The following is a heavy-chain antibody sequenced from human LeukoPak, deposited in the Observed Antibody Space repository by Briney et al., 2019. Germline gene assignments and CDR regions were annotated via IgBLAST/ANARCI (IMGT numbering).Heavy chain of an antibody. J-gene: IGHJ4*02. CDR2: ISSSSSRI. Sequence: PGGFLRLSCAASGFTFSSYSMNWVRQAPGKGLEWVSYISSSSSRIYYAESVKGRFTISRDNAKNSLYLQMNSLRAEDTAVYYCARDSGSGTYYFDYWGQGTLVTVSS. CDR1: GFTFSSYS. CDR3: ARDSGSGTYYFDY. D-gene: IGHD1-7*01. V-gene: IGHV3-48*04.